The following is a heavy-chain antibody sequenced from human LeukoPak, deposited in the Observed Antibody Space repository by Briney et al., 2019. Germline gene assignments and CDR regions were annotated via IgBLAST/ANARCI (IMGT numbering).Heavy chain of an antibody. CDR3: GRDSGSGSNDY. J-gene: IGHJ4*02. CDR1: GYTFTSYA. D-gene: IGHD1-26*01. Sequence: GASVKVSCKASGYTFTSYAIHWVRQAPGQRLEWMGWISAGNGNTKYSQNFQGRVTFISNTSATTAFMELSSLRSEDAAVYYCGRDSGSGSNDYWGQGTLVTVSS. V-gene: IGHV1-3*01. CDR2: ISAGNGNT.